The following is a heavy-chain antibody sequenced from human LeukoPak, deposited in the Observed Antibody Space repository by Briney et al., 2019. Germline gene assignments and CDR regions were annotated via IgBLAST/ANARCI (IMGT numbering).Heavy chain of an antibody. V-gene: IGHV3-23*01. D-gene: IGHD3-22*01. CDR1: GFTFSSYA. J-gene: IGHJ4*02. CDR3: AKVDSSGYYYGYFDY. Sequence: GGSLRLSCAASGFTFSSYAMSWVRQAPGKGLEWVSAISGSGGSTYYADSVKGRFTISRDNSKNTLYLQMNSLRAEDTAVYYCAKVDSSGYYYGYFDYWGQGTLVTVFS. CDR2: ISGSGGST.